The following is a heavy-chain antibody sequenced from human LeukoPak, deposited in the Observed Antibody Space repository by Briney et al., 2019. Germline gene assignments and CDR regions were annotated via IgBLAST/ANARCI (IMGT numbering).Heavy chain of an antibody. Sequence: ASVKSSCKASGYTFTSYYMHWVRQAPGQGLEWMGIINPSGGSTSYAQKFQGRVTMTRDMSTSTVYMELSSLRSEDTAVYYCASAIEMATKGGLDYWGQGTLVTVSS. CDR2: INPSGGST. CDR1: GYTFTSYY. V-gene: IGHV1-46*01. D-gene: IGHD5-24*01. CDR3: ASAIEMATKGGLDY. J-gene: IGHJ4*02.